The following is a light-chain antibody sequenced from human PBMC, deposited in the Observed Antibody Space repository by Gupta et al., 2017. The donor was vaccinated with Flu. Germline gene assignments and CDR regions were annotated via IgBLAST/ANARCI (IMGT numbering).Light chain of an antibody. CDR2: LRDDGSQ. Sequence: VLTPPPSASASLGASVRLSCTLNSAYDASAIAWHQQKPGKGPQFLMRLRDDGSQIKGDGISDRFSGSSSGADRYLTISGLQAEDEATYYCQTWGTAVRVFGGGTRLTVL. J-gene: IGLJ2*01. CDR3: QTWGTAVRV. V-gene: IGLV4-69*02. CDR1: SAYDASA.